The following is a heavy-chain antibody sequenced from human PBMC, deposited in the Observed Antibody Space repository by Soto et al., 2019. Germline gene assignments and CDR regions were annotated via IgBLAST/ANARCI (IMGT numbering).Heavy chain of an antibody. V-gene: IGHV1-8*01. J-gene: IGHJ4*02. D-gene: IGHD6-25*01. CDR2: MNPYSGNT. CDR1: GYTFTSYD. CDR3: ARRKERSGPHYFDY. Sequence: GASVKVSCKASGYTFTSYDINWVRQATGQGLEWMGWMNPYSGNTGYAQKFQGRVTVTRNTSISTVYMELSGLRPDDTAVYYCARRKERSGPHYFDYWGQGSQVTVS.